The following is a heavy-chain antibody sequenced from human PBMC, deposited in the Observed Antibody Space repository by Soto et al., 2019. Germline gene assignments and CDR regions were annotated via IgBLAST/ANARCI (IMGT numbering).Heavy chain of an antibody. D-gene: IGHD2-21*02. CDR1: GGSISSSSHY. CDR3: ARQRTSVVTQAYFDV. J-gene: IGHJ4*02. CDR2: IYYSGSP. V-gene: IGHV4-39*01. Sequence: SETLSLTCTVSGGSISSSSHYWGWIRQPPGQGLEWIGTIYYSGSPYYSPSLKSRVTISVDSSKNQFSLKLSSVTAADTALYFCARQRTSVVTQAYFDVWGPGSLVTVSS.